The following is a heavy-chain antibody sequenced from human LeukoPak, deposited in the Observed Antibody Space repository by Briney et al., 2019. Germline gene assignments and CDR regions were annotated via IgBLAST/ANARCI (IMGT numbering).Heavy chain of an antibody. CDR1: GFTVSSNY. J-gene: IGHJ4*02. V-gene: IGHV3-53*01. CDR2: IYSGGST. D-gene: IGHD5-18*01. CDR3: ARVGTAMVLDY. Sequence: PGGSLRLSCAASGFTVSSNYISWVGQAPGKGLEWVSVIYSGGSTYYADSVKGRFTISRDNSKNTLYLQMNSLRAEDTAVYYCARVGTAMVLDYWGQGTLVTVSS.